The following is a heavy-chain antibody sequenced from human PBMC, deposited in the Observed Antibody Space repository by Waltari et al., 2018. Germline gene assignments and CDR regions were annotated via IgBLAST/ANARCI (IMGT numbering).Heavy chain of an antibody. CDR2: IYYSGST. CDR3: ARLTWAAAGQGNAFDI. J-gene: IGHJ3*02. D-gene: IGHD6-13*01. V-gene: IGHV4-59*08. Sequence: QVQLQESGPGLVKPSETLSLTCTVSGGSISSYYWSWFRKPPGKGLEWIGYIYYSGSTNYNPSLKSRVTISVDTSKNQFSLKLSSVTAADTAVYYCARLTWAAAGQGNAFDIWGQGTMVTVSS. CDR1: GGSISSYY.